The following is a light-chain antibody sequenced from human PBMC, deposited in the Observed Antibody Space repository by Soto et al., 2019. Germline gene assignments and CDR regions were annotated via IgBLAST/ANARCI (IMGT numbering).Light chain of an antibody. V-gene: IGLV2-14*01. CDR1: SSDVGGYNY. CDR3: SSYTSSSTLV. J-gene: IGLJ2*01. Sequence: QSALTQPASVSGSPRKSITISCTGTSSDVGGYNYVSWYQQHPGKAPKLMIYEVSNRPSGVSNRFSGSKSGNTASLTISGLQAEDEADYYCSSYTSSSTLVFGGGTKVTVL. CDR2: EVS.